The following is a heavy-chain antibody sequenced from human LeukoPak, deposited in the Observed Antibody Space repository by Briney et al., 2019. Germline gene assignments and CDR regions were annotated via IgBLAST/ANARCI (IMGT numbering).Heavy chain of an antibody. V-gene: IGHV4-34*01. D-gene: IGHD3-3*01. Sequence: PSETLSLTCAVYGGSFSGYYWSWIRQPPGKGLEWIGEINHSGSTNYNPSLKSRVTISVDTSKNQFSLKLSSVTAADTAVYYCARLPITIFGVVPPYIDYWGQGTLVTVSS. CDR1: GGSFSGYY. CDR3: ARLPITIFGVVPPYIDY. J-gene: IGHJ4*02. CDR2: INHSGST.